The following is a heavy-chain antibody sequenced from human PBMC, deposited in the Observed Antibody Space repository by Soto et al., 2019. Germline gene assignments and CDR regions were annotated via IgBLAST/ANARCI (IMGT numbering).Heavy chain of an antibody. CDR3: ARDHGDIVVVPAAHAGWFDP. Sequence: SLRLSCAASGFTFSSYGMHWVRQAPGKGLEWVAVIWYDGSNKYYAASVKGRFTISRDNSKNTLYLQMNSLRAEDTAVYYCARDHGDIVVVPAAHAGWFDPWGQGTLVTVSS. V-gene: IGHV3-33*01. J-gene: IGHJ5*02. CDR2: IWYDGSNK. CDR1: GFTFSSYG. D-gene: IGHD2-2*01.